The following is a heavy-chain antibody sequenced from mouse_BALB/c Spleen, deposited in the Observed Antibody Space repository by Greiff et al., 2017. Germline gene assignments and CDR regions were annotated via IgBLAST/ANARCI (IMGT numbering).Heavy chain of an antibody. CDR2: IDPETGGT. CDR1: GYTFTDYE. Sequence: VKLMESGAELVRPGASVTLSCKASGYTFTDYEMHWVKQTPVHGLEWIGAIDPETGGTAYNQKFKGKATLTADKSSSTAYMELRSLTSEDSAVYYCTRKAGYYWFAYWGQGTLVTVSA. V-gene: IGHV1-15*01. J-gene: IGHJ3*01. CDR3: TRKAGYYWFAY. D-gene: IGHD2-3*01.